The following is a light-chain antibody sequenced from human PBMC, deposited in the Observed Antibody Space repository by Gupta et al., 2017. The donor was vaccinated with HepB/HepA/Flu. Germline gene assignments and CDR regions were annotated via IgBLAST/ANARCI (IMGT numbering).Light chain of an antibody. CDR1: QSLLHSNGYNY. CDR3: MQALQTPGGFT. V-gene: IGKV2-28*01. J-gene: IGKJ3*01. CDR2: LGS. Sequence: DIVMTQSPLSLPVTPGEPASISCRSSQSLLHSNGYNYLDWYLQKPGQSPQLLIYLGSNRASGVPDRFSGSGAGTDFTLKISRVEAEDVGVYYCMQALQTPGGFTFGHGTKVDIK.